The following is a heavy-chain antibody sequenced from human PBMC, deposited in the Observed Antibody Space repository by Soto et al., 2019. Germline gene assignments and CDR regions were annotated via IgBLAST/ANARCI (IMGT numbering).Heavy chain of an antibody. Sequence: QVQLVESGGGVVQPGRSLRLSCAASGFTFSSYGMHWVRQAPGKGLEWVAVIWYDGSNKYYADSVKGRFTISRDNSKNTLYLQMNSLRAEDTAVYYCARDVRGTYFDYWGQGTLVTVSS. CDR2: IWYDGSNK. CDR1: GFTFSSYG. V-gene: IGHV3-33*01. J-gene: IGHJ4*02. CDR3: ARDVRGTYFDY.